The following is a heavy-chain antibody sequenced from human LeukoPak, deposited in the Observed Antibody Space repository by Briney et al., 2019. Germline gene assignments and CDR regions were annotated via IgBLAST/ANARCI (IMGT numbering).Heavy chain of an antibody. Sequence: GGSLRLSCAASGSTVSSNYMSWVRQAPGKGLEWVSVIYSGGSTYYADSVKGRFTISRDNSKNTLYLQMNSLRAEDTAVYYCAREEIFSDYDSSGYNETWGQGTLVTVSS. CDR2: IYSGGST. CDR3: AREEIFSDYDSSGYNET. V-gene: IGHV3-66*01. CDR1: GSTVSSNY. J-gene: IGHJ5*02. D-gene: IGHD3-22*01.